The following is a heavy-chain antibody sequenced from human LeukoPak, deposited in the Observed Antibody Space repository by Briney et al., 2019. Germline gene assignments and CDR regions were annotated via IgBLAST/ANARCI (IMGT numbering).Heavy chain of an antibody. Sequence: PGGSLRLSCAASGFTFSNAWMSWVRQAPGKGLEWVGRIKSKTDGGTIDYAAPVKGRFTISRDDSKNTLYLQTNSLKTEDTAVYYCTTLTSPLPNYYGSGSYRDYWGQGTLVTVSS. CDR3: TTLTSPLPNYYGSGSYRDY. J-gene: IGHJ4*02. CDR2: IKSKTDGGTI. CDR1: GFTFSNAW. D-gene: IGHD3-10*01. V-gene: IGHV3-15*01.